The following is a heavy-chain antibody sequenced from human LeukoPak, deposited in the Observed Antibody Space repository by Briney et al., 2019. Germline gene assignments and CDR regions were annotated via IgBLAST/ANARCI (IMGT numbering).Heavy chain of an antibody. D-gene: IGHD2-15*01. CDR3: ARGYCSGGSCYTLPFGY. CDR1: GYTFTGYY. Sequence: ASVKVSCKASGYTFTGYYIHWARQASGQGLEWMASITPNSGGTNYAQKFQGRVTMTRDTSISTAYMALSRLTSDDTAVYSCARGYCSGGSCYTLPFGYWGQGTLVTVSS. J-gene: IGHJ4*02. V-gene: IGHV1-2*02. CDR2: ITPNSGGT.